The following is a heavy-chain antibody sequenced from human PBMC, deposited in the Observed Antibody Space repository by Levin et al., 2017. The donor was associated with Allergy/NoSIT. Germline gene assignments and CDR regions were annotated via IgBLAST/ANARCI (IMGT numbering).Heavy chain of an antibody. D-gene: IGHD3-10*01. J-gene: IGHJ6*03. CDR1: GGSISSHY. Sequence: SQTLSLTCTVSGGSISSHYWSWIRQPPGKGLEWIGYIYYSGSTNYNPSLKSRVTISVDTSKNQFSLLLSSVTAADTAVYYCARRSIERLLWFGVPSSQKYYYYYMDDWGKGTTVTVSS. CDR3: ARRSIERLLWFGVPSSQKYYYYYMDD. V-gene: IGHV4-59*08. CDR2: IYYSGST.